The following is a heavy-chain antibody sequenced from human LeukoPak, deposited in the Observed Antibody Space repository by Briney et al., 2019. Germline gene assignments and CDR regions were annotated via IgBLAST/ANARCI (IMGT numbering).Heavy chain of an antibody. Sequence: PGGSLRLSCAASGFTFSSYGMHWVRQAPGKGLEWVAVISYDGSNKYYADSVKGRFTISRDNSKNTLYLQMNSLRAEDTAVYYCARVLGRIVPAWYYFDYWGQGTLVTVSS. V-gene: IGHV3-30*03. CDR2: ISYDGSNK. CDR1: GFTFSSYG. J-gene: IGHJ4*02. CDR3: ARVLGRIVPAWYYFDY. D-gene: IGHD1-26*01.